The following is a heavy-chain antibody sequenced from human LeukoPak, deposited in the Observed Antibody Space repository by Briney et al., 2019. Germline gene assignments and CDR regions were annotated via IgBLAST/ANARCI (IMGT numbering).Heavy chain of an antibody. CDR2: MNPYSGNT. CDR3: ARGYSPTLRTTGNDY. D-gene: IGHD1-1*01. Sequence: GASVKVSCKASGYTFNSHDINWERQATGQGLEWMGWMNPYSGNTGYAQKFQGRVTMTRDTSINTAYLEFYSLRSEDTAVYYCARGYSPTLRTTGNDYWGQGTLVTVSS. CDR1: GYTFNSHD. J-gene: IGHJ4*02. V-gene: IGHV1-8*01.